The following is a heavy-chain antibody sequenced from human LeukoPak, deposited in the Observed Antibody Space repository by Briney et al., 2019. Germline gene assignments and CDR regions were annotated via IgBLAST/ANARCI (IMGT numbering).Heavy chain of an antibody. CDR3: ARDRLYCGGDCLDP. D-gene: IGHD2-21*02. Sequence: AGGSLRLSCAASGFTFSSYWMHWVRQAPGKGLVWVSRINSDGSSTSYADSVKGRFTISRDNAKNTQYLQMNSLRAEDTAVYYCARDRLYCGGDCLDPWGQGTLVTVSS. V-gene: IGHV3-74*01. CDR2: INSDGSST. J-gene: IGHJ5*02. CDR1: GFTFSSYW.